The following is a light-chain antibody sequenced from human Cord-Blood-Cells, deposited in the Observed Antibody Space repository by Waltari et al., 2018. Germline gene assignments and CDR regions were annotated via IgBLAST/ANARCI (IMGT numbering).Light chain of an antibody. CDR3: QQRSNWPRT. CDR1: QSVSSY. V-gene: IGKV3-11*01. Sequence: EIVLTQSPAPRSLPPGEQATLSCRVSQSVSSYLAWYQQKPGYAPRLLIYDAFNRATGIPARFSGSGSGTDFTLTISSLEPEDFAVYYCQQRSNWPRTFGQGTKVEIK. J-gene: IGKJ1*01. CDR2: DAF.